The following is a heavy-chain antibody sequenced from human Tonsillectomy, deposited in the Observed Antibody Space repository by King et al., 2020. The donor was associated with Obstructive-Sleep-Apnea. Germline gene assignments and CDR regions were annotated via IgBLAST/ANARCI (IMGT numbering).Heavy chain of an antibody. J-gene: IGHJ4*02. CDR2: IRYDGSNK. CDR3: AKGSKEGLPSDS. CDR1: GFTFSSYG. D-gene: IGHD5/OR15-5a*01. Sequence: VQLVESGGGVVQPGRSLRLSCAASGFTFSSYGMHWVRQAPGKGLEWVAFIRYDGSNKYYADSVRGRFTISRDNSKNTLFLQMNSLRAEDTAVYYCAKGSKEGLPSDSSGQGTLGT. V-gene: IGHV3-30*02.